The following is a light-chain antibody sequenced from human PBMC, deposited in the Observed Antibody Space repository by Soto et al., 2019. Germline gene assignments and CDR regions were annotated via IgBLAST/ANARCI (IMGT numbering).Light chain of an antibody. V-gene: IGLV1-40*01. Sequence: QAVVTQPPSVSGAPGQRVTISCSGSSSNIGAGYDVHWYQQLPRTAPKLLIYGNNNRPSGVPDRFSGSKSGTSASLAITGLQAEDEADYYCQSYDSGLSSWVFGGGTKLTVL. CDR1: SSNIGAGYD. J-gene: IGLJ3*02. CDR3: QSYDSGLSSWV. CDR2: GNN.